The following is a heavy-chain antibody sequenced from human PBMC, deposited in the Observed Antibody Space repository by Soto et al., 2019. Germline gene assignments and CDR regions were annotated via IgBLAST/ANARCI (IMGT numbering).Heavy chain of an antibody. J-gene: IGHJ4*02. Sequence: QVQLVESGGGVVQPGRSLRLSCAASGFTFSSYAMHWVRQAPGKGLVWVAVISYDGSNKYYADSVKGRFTISRDNSKNTLYLQMNSLRAEDTAVYYCARDFVIVGATRGSDWGQGTLVTVSS. CDR1: GFTFSSYA. CDR2: ISYDGSNK. D-gene: IGHD1-26*01. V-gene: IGHV3-30-3*01. CDR3: ARDFVIVGATRGSD.